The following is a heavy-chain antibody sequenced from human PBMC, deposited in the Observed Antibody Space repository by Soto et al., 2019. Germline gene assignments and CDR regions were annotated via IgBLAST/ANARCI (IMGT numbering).Heavy chain of an antibody. J-gene: IGHJ4*02. CDR2: IFSNDEE. D-gene: IGHD5-12*01. V-gene: IGHV2-26*01. Sequence: SGPTLVNPTETLTLTCTVSGFSLSNARMGVSWIRQPPGKALEWLAHIFSNDEEPYSTSLKSRLTISKDTSKSQVVLTMTNMDPVYTATYYCARIPTLSGYYPNFDDCGQGXLVPV. CDR1: GFSLSNARMG. CDR3: ARIPTLSGYYPNFDD.